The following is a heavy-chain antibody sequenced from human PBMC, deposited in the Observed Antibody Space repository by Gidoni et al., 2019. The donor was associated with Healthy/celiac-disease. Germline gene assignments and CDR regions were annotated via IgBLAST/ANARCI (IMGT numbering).Heavy chain of an antibody. V-gene: IGHV1-18*01. CDR3: ARVVYMVVRGYFDY. CDR1: VYTFTSYG. CDR2: ISAYNGNT. Sequence: QVQPVQAGAEVKTPGASVKVSCKASVYTFTSYGISWGRQAPGQGLEWMGWISAYNGNTNYAQKLQGRVTMTTDTSTSTAYMELRSLRSEDTAVYYCARVVYMVVRGYFDYWGQGTLVTVSS. D-gene: IGHD2-15*01. J-gene: IGHJ4*02.